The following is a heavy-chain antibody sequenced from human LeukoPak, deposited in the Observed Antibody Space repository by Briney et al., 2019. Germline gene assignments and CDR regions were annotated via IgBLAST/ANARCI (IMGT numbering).Heavy chain of an antibody. J-gene: IGHJ4*02. CDR3: AKGIGAYSYGFDY. Sequence: PGGSLRLSCAASGFTFSSYGMHWVRQAPGKGLEWVAVISYDGSNKYYADSVKGRFTMSRDNSKNTLYLQMNSLRAEDTAIYYCAKGIGAYSYGFDYWGQGTLVTVSS. V-gene: IGHV3-30*18. CDR2: ISYDGSNK. D-gene: IGHD5-18*01. CDR1: GFTFSSYG.